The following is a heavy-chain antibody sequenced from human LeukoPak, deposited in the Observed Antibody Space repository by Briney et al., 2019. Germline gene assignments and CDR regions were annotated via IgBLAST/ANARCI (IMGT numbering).Heavy chain of an antibody. Sequence: GGSLRLSCVVSGFTFSTYGMSWVRQAPGKGLEWVSGLSGSGSSVYYADSVRGRLTISRDNSRNTLYLQLDSLRADDTAVYYCAKGLNWFDPWGQGTPVIVSS. J-gene: IGHJ5*02. CDR1: GFTFSTYG. CDR3: AKGLNWFDP. CDR2: LSGSGSSV. D-gene: IGHD2-8*01. V-gene: IGHV3-23*01.